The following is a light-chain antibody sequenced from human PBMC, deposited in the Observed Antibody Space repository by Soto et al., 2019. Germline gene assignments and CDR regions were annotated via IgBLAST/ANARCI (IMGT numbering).Light chain of an antibody. J-gene: IGKJ5*01. Sequence: DIVMTQSPDSLAVSLGATATINCKSSQSILYNSNKKNYLAWYQQRPGQPPNLLFYWASVRESGVPDRFSASGSGTDFTLTISSLQPEDVAIYYCQQYFSTLVTFGQGTRLDMK. V-gene: IGKV4-1*01. CDR3: QQYFSTLVT. CDR2: WAS. CDR1: QSILYNSNKKNY.